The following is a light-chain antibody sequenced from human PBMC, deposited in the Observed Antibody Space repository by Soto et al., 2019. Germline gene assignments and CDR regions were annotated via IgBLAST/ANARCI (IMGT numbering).Light chain of an antibody. Sequence: QSALTQPASVSGSPGQSITISCTGTSSDVGDYNYVSWYQQHPGKAPKVMIYDVSNRPSGVSNRLSGSKSGNTASLTISGLQAEDEADYYCSSYTSSSTLVFGTGTKAPS. CDR2: DVS. CDR1: SSDVGDYNY. V-gene: IGLV2-14*01. J-gene: IGLJ1*01. CDR3: SSYTSSSTLV.